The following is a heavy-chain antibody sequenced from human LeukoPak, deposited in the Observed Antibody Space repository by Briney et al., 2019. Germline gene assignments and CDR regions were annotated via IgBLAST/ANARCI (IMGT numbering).Heavy chain of an antibody. Sequence: PGGSLRLSCTASGFTFGDYAMSWVRQAPGKGLEWVGFIRSKAYGGTTEYAASVKGRFTISRDDSKSIAYLQMNSLKTEDTAVYYCTRYRSRSQYYFDYWGQGTLVTVSS. CDR1: GFTFGDYA. CDR3: TRYRSRSQYYFDY. CDR2: IRSKAYGGTT. D-gene: IGHD2-15*01. V-gene: IGHV3-49*04. J-gene: IGHJ4*02.